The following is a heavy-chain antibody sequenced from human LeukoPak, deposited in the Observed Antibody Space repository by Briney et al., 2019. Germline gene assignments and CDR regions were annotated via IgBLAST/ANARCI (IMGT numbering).Heavy chain of an antibody. Sequence: TSETLSLTCTVSGASFNSDDQYWNWIRQSPGKGLEWIGSIHPSGMLYNNPSLESQVTMSRDTSKNQFSLNLNSVTAADTAVYFCSRGLDSRKLGYWGQGILVTVSS. J-gene: IGHJ4*02. D-gene: IGHD3-22*01. CDR3: SRGLDSRKLGY. V-gene: IGHV4-31*01. CDR2: IHPSGML. CDR1: GASFNSDDQY.